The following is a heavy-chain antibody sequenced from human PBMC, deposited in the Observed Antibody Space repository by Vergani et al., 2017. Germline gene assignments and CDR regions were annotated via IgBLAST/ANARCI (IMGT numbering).Heavy chain of an antibody. D-gene: IGHD2-15*01. CDR1: GFTFSDYY. Sequence: QVQLVESGGGLVKPGGSLRLSCAASGFTFSDYYMSWIRQAPGKGPEWVSYMSISGSTIYYADSVKGRFTISRDNAKDSLYLEMNSLRAEDTAVYYCARGVVVAATPPFDYWGQGTLVTVSS. CDR3: ARGVVVAATPPFDY. CDR2: MSISGSTI. V-gene: IGHV3-11*01. J-gene: IGHJ4*02.